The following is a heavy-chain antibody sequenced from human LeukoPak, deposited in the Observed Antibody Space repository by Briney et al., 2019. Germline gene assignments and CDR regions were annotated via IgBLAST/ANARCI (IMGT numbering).Heavy chain of an antibody. J-gene: IGHJ4*02. CDR3: AGSILTGSPNFDY. V-gene: IGHV3-48*04. Sequence: PGGSLRLSCTASGFTFSSYWMSWVRQAPGKGLEWVSYISSSSSSIYDADSVRGRFTISRDNAKNSLYLQMNSLRAEDTAVYYCAGSILTGSPNFDYGGQGPLVTVSS. CDR1: GFTFSSYW. CDR2: ISSSSSSI. D-gene: IGHD3-9*01.